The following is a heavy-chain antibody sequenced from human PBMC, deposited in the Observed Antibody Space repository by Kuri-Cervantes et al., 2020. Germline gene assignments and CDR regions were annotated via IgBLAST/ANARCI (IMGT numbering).Heavy chain of an antibody. V-gene: IGHV3-33*06. CDR1: GFTFSDYY. Sequence: GGSLRLSCAASGFTFSDYYMNWVRQAPGKGLEWVAVIWYDGSNKYYADSVKGRFTISRDNSKNTLYLQMNSLRAEDTAVYYCAKPISGSSTGDAFDIWGQGTMVTVSS. J-gene: IGHJ3*02. CDR2: IWYDGSNK. CDR3: AKPISGSSTGDAFDI. D-gene: IGHD1-26*01.